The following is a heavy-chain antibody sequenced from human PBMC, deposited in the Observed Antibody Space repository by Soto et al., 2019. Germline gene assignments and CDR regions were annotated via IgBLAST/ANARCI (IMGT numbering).Heavy chain of an antibody. CDR1: GGSISSYY. CDR2: IYYSGST. Sequence: PSETLSLTCTVPGGSISSYYWSWIRQPPGKGLEWIGYIYYSGSTNYNPSLKSRVTISVDTSKNQFSLKLSSVTAADTAVYYCARGGDTAMASDYWGQGTLVTVS. CDR3: ARGGDTAMASDY. V-gene: IGHV4-59*01. D-gene: IGHD5-18*01. J-gene: IGHJ4*02.